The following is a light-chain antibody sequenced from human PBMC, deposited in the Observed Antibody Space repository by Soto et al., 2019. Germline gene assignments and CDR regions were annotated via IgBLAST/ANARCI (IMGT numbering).Light chain of an antibody. J-gene: IGLJ2*01. CDR2: EIR. CDR1: TSDVGGYTY. V-gene: IGLV2-14*01. CDR3: SSYTNGNTLV. Sequence: QSALTQPASVSGSPGQSITISCTGTTSDVGGYTYVSWYQQHPGKVPKLIIYEIRNRPSGVSDRFSGYKSGNTASLTISGLQGEDEADYYCSSYTNGNTLVFGGGTTLTVL.